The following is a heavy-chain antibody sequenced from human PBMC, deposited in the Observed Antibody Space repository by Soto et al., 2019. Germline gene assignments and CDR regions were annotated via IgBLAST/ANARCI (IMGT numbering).Heavy chain of an antibody. D-gene: IGHD3-22*01. CDR3: ARGYYDKSSYYWGY. CDR2: INPRGGTT. V-gene: IGHV1-46*01. J-gene: IGHJ4*02. Sequence: QVHLVQSGAEVKRPGASVKVTCKASGYTFTGYYMHWVRQAPGQGPVWMGMINPRGGTTTYAQKFQGRVTMTTDTSTSTVYMELSSLRSDDTAVYYCARGYYDKSSYYWGYWGQGTLVTVSS. CDR1: GYTFTGYY.